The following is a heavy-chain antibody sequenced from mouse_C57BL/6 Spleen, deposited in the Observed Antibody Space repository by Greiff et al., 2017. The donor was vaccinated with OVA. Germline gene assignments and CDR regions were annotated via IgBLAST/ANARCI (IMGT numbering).Heavy chain of an antibody. Sequence: EVMLVESGGGLVKPGGSLKLSCAASGFTFSSYAMSWVRQTPEKRLEWVATISDGGSYTYYPDNVKGRFTISRDNAKNNLYLQMSHLKSEDTAMYYCARDAENWLYYFDYWGQGTTLTVSS. CDR2: ISDGGSYT. CDR1: GFTFSSYA. D-gene: IGHD4-1*01. CDR3: ARDAENWLYYFDY. V-gene: IGHV5-4*01. J-gene: IGHJ2*01.